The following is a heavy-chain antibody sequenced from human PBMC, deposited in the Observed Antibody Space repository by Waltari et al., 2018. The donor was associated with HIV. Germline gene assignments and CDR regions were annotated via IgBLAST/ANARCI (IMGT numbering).Heavy chain of an antibody. J-gene: IGHJ4*02. CDR3: ASHGDYYDRSGFYFDH. Sequence: QVQLQESGPGLVKPSETLSLTCTVSGGSVRTGTSYWVWIRQPPGKGLEWIGYISYSGSTNYNPSLKSRVTVSVDTSKNQVSLKLNSLTAADTAVYYCASHGDYYDRSGFYFDHWGQGTLVTVSS. D-gene: IGHD3-22*01. V-gene: IGHV4-61*01. CDR2: ISYSGST. CDR1: GGSVRTGTSY.